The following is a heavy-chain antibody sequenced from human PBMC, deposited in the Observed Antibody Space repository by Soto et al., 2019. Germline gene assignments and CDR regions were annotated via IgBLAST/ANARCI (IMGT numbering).Heavy chain of an antibody. D-gene: IGHD2-21*02. CDR1: GGSISGDYYH. CDR2: IHHSGSI. J-gene: IGHJ6*02. CDR3: AREDDGGDTLDV. V-gene: IGHV4-30-4*08. Sequence: SETLSLTCTVSGGSISGDYYHWTWIRQSPEKGLEWIGYIHHSGSILYNPSLKSRLTISVDTSKNQFSLHLSSVTAADTAVYFCAREDDGGDTLDVWGQGTTVTVSS.